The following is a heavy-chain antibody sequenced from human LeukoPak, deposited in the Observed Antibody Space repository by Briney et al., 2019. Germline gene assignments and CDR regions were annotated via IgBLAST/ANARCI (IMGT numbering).Heavy chain of an antibody. V-gene: IGHV4-61*02. CDR1: GGSISSGDYYY. J-gene: IGHJ4*02. CDR2: IYTSGST. CDR3: ARDERDCGDCYSY. Sequence: SETLSLTCTVSGGSISSGDYYYWSWIRQPAGKGLEWIGRIYTSGSTNYNPSLKNRVTISVDRSKIQFSLKLSSVTAADTAVYYCARDERDCGDCYSYWGQGTLVTVSS. D-gene: IGHD2-21*02.